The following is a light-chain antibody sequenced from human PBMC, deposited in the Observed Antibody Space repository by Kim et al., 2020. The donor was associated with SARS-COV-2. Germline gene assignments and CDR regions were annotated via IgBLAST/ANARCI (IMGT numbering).Light chain of an antibody. CDR1: QSISSW. J-gene: IGKJ2*01. V-gene: IGKV1-5*03. CDR3: QQYNSYLYT. Sequence: DIQMTQSPSTLSASVGDRVTITCRASQSISSWLAWYQQKPGKAPKLLIYKASSLESGVPSRFSGSGSGIEFTLTISSLQPDDFATYYCQQYNSYLYTFGQGTKLEI. CDR2: KAS.